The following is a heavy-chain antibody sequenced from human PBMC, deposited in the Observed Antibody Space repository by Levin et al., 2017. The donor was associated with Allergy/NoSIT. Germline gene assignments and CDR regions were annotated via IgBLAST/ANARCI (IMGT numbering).Heavy chain of an antibody. Sequence: GGSLRLSCAASGFTFSSYEMNWVRRAPGKGLEWVSYISSTGSTIYSADSVKGRFTIARDNAKNSLYLHMNSLRAEDTAVYYCARQLGNFWSGYNYFDYWGQGTLVTVSS. CDR2: ISSTGSTI. CDR3: ARQLGNFWSGYNYFDY. D-gene: IGHD3-3*01. V-gene: IGHV3-48*03. CDR1: GFTFSSYE. J-gene: IGHJ4*02.